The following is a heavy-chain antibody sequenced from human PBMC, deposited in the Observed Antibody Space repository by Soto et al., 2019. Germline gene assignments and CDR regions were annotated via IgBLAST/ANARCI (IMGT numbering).Heavy chain of an antibody. CDR1: GFTFSDYY. V-gene: IGHV3-11*05. CDR2: ISSSSSYT. Sequence: GGSLRLSCAASGFTFSDYYMSWIRQAPGKGLEWVSYISSSSSYTNYADSVKGRFTISRDNAKNSLYLQMNSLRAEDTAVYYCARVIVNGRYYFDYWGQGTLVTVSS. CDR3: ARVIVNGRYYFDY. D-gene: IGHD2-21*01. J-gene: IGHJ4*02.